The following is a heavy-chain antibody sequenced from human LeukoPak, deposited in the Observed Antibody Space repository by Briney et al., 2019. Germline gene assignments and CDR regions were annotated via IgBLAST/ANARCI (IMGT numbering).Heavy chain of an antibody. V-gene: IGHV3-33*08. CDR3: ARETRDYSNYGPGDY. CDR2: IWYDGNNK. D-gene: IGHD4-11*01. Sequence: PGGSLRLSCVASGFPFSSYWMTWVRQAPGKGLEWVAIIWYDGNNKNYADSVKGRFTISRDNSKNTLYLQMNSLRAEDTAVYYCARETRDYSNYGPGDYWGQGTLVTVSS. CDR1: GFPFSSYW. J-gene: IGHJ4*02.